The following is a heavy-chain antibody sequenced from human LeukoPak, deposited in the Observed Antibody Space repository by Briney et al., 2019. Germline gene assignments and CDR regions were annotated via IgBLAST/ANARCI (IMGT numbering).Heavy chain of an antibody. D-gene: IGHD6-6*01. CDR2: ISAYNGNT. Sequence: GASVKVSCKASGYTFTSYGISWVRQAPGQGLEWMGWISAYNGNTNYAQKLQGRVTMTTDTSTSTAYMELSSLRSEDTAVYYCAKGYSSSSFSYFDYWGQGTLVTVSS. J-gene: IGHJ4*02. CDR3: AKGYSSSSFSYFDY. CDR1: GYTFTSYG. V-gene: IGHV1-18*01.